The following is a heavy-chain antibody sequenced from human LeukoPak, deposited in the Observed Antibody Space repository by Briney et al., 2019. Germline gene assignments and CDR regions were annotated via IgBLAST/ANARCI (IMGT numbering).Heavy chain of an antibody. CDR2: IYYSGNT. V-gene: IGHV4-39*01. CDR3: ARPLSGWPPRVTLPFDY. D-gene: IGHD6-25*01. CDR1: GGSISSSTYY. J-gene: IGHJ4*02. Sequence: SSETLSLTCTVSGGSISSSTYYWGWIRQPPGKGLEWIGSIYYSGNTYYNPSLNSRVTISVDTSKNQFSLNLSSVTAGDTAVYYCARPLSGWPPRVTLPFDYWGQGTLVTVSS.